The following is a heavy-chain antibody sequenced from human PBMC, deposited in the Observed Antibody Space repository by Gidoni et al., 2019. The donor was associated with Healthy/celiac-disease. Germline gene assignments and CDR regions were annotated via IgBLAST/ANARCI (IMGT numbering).Heavy chain of an antibody. J-gene: IGHJ4*02. V-gene: IGHV3-30*01. D-gene: IGHD4-4*01. Sequence: SRDNSKNTLYLQMNSLRAEDTAVYYCARDPVGFMMTTVTEFDYWGQGTLVTVSS. CDR3: ARDPVGFMMTTVTEFDY.